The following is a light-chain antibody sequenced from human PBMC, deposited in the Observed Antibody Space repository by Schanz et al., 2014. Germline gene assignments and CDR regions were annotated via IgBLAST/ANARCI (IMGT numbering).Light chain of an antibody. CDR2: DAS. J-gene: IGKJ1*01. V-gene: IGKV1-5*01. Sequence: DIQMTQSPSTLSASVGDRVTLTCRASQSISSWLAWYQQKPGKAPKLLIYDASSLESGVPSRFSGSGSGTEFTLTISSLQPEDSATYYCQQSYITPGTFGQGTKVEIK. CDR3: QQSYITPGT. CDR1: QSISSW.